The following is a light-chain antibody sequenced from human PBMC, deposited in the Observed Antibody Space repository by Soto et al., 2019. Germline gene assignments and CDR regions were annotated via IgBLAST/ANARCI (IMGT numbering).Light chain of an antibody. CDR3: QQSYSTLKWT. CDR1: QRISSY. J-gene: IGKJ1*01. Sequence: DIQMTQSPSSLSASVGDRVTITCRASQRISSYLNWYQQKPGKAPKLLIYAASSLQSGVPSRFSGSGSGTDFTLTISSLQPEDFATYYCQQSYSTLKWTFGQGTKVDIK. CDR2: AAS. V-gene: IGKV1-39*01.